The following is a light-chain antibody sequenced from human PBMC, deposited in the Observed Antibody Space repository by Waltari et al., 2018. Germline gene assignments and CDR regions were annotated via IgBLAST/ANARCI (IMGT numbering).Light chain of an antibody. CDR3: SSRTSNLSLL. Sequence: CYQQNPSEAPKLMIYEIKQRSSGVADLFSGSKSGNAATLTICGLQDEDEADYYCSSRTSNLSLLFGGGTKVTVL. V-gene: IGLV2-23*02. CDR2: EIK. J-gene: IGLJ3*02.